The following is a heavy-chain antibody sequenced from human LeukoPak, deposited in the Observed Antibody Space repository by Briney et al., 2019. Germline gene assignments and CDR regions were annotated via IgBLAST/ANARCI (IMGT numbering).Heavy chain of an antibody. V-gene: IGHV3-21*01. CDR3: ARDPTTYYDYVWGSYRQGAFDI. Sequence: GGSLRLSCAASGFTFSSYSMNWVRQAPGKGLEWVSSISSSSSYIYYADSVKGRFTTSRDNAKNSLYLQMNSLRAEDTAVYYCARDPTTYYDYVWGSYRQGAFDIWGQGTMVTVSS. CDR1: GFTFSSYS. D-gene: IGHD3-16*02. CDR2: ISSSSSYI. J-gene: IGHJ3*02.